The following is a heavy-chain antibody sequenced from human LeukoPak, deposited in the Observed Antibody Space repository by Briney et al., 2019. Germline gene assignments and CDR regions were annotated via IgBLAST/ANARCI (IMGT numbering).Heavy chain of an antibody. CDR3: ARDNSVGETAWWFDP. J-gene: IGHJ5*02. D-gene: IGHD1-26*01. Sequence: ASVKVSCKTSGYTFTDYYIHWVRQAPGQGLEWMGFINPSGSSAAYAQKFQGRLTMTRDMFTSTDHMELTSLTSDDTAVYYCARDNSVGETAWWFDPWGQGTLVTVSS. CDR1: GYTFTDYY. V-gene: IGHV1-46*01. CDR2: INPSGSSA.